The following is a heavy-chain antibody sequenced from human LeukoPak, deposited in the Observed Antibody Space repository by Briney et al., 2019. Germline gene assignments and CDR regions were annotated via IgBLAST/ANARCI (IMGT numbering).Heavy chain of an antibody. V-gene: IGHV1-69*04. Sequence: SVKVSCKASGGTFSSYAISCVRQAPGQWLEWMGSIIPIFGIANYAQKFQGRVTITADKSPSTPYMALSSLSSEHTAVYYRARDAHGSSGYMTPGYAFDIWGPGPMVTVSS. CDR1: GGTFSSYA. J-gene: IGHJ3*02. CDR2: IIPIFGIA. D-gene: IGHD3-22*01. CDR3: ARDAHGSSGYMTPGYAFDI.